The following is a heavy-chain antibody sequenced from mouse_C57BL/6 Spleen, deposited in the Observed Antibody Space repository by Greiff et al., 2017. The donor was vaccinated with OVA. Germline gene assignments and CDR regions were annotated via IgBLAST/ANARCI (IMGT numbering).Heavy chain of an antibody. CDR2: ISSGGDYI. V-gene: IGHV5-9-1*02. CDR1: GFTFSSYA. D-gene: IGHD2-4*01. CDR3: TRDKGDYDEDWYFDV. Sequence: EVKLQESGEGLVKPGGSLKLSCAASGFTFSSYAMSWVRQTPEKRLEWVAYISSGGDYIYYADTVKGRFTISRDNARNTLYLQMSSLKSEDTAMYYCTRDKGDYDEDWYFDVWGTGTTVTVSS. J-gene: IGHJ1*03.